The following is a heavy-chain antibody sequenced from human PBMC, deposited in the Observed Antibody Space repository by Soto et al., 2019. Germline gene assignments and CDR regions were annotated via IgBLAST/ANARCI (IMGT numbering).Heavy chain of an antibody. CDR3: SRDRSGINMIRGVADY. Sequence: QPVGSLRLSCTGSGFTFGDYAMSWFRQAPGKGLEWVGFIRSKAYSGTAEYAASVKGRFTMSRDDSKNIAYLQMNSLKTEDTAVYYCSRDRSGINMIRGVADYWGQGTLVTVSS. CDR2: IRSKAYSGTA. D-gene: IGHD3-10*01. CDR1: GFTFGDYA. V-gene: IGHV3-49*03. J-gene: IGHJ4*02.